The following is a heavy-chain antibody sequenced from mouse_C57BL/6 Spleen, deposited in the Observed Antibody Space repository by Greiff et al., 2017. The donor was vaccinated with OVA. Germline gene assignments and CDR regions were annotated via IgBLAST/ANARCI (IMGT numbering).Heavy chain of an antibody. D-gene: IGHD1-1*01. CDR2: ISYAGSN. V-gene: IGHV3-6*01. J-gene: IGHJ2*01. CDR1: GYSITSGYY. Sequence: ESGPGLVKPSQSLSLTCSVTGYSITSGYYWNWIRQFPGNKLEWMGYISYAGSNNSNPSLKNRISITRDTSKNQFFLKLKSVTTEDTATYYCAREGSSYVDYWGQGTTLTVSS. CDR3: AREGSSYVDY.